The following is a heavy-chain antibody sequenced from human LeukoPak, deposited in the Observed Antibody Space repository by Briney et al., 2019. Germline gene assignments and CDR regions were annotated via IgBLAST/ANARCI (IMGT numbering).Heavy chain of an antibody. CDR3: ARGGYSRPFDY. V-gene: IGHV1-69*13. CDR1: GGSFSSYA. J-gene: IGHJ4*02. D-gene: IGHD6-13*01. Sequence: ASVKVSCKASGGSFSSYAISWVRQAPGQGLEWMGGIIPIFGTANYAQKFQGRVTITADESTSTAYMELSSLRSEDTAVYYCARGGYSRPFDYWGQGTLVTVSS. CDR2: IIPIFGTA.